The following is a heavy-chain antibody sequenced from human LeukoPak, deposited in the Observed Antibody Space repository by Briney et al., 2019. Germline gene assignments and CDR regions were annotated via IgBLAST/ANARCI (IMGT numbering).Heavy chain of an antibody. CDR3: ARTSGYSGYASPDY. J-gene: IGHJ4*02. CDR1: GGTFSSYA. CDR2: IIPILGIA. D-gene: IGHD5-12*01. V-gene: IGHV1-69*04. Sequence: GASVKVSCKASGGTFSSYAISWVRQAPGQGLEWMGRIIPILGIANYAQKFQGRVTITADKSTSTAYMELSSLRSEDTAVYHCARTSGYSGYASPDYWGQGTLVTVSS.